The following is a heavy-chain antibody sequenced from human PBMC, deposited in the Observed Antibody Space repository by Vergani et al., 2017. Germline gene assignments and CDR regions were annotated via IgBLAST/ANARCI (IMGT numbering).Heavy chain of an antibody. CDR2: FDPEDGET. Sequence: QVQLVQSGAEVKKPGASVKVSCKVSGYTLTELSMHWVRQAPGKGLEWMGGFDPEDGETIYAQKFKGRVTMTEDTSTDTAYMELISLRSEDTAVYYCATDGRYCSSTSCPDAFDIWGQGTMVTVSS. J-gene: IGHJ3*02. D-gene: IGHD2-2*01. V-gene: IGHV1-24*01. CDR1: GYTLTELS. CDR3: ATDGRYCSSTSCPDAFDI.